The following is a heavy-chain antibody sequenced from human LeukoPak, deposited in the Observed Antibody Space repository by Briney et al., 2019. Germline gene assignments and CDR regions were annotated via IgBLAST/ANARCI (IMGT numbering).Heavy chain of an antibody. CDR2: IYHSGTS. CDR1: GGSISGWY. J-gene: IGHJ4*02. V-gene: IGHV4-30-4*01. D-gene: IGHD4-17*01. CDR3: ARRDVTTHRFDY. Sequence: SETLSLTCAVSGGSISGWYWSWIRRPPGEGLEWIGYIYHSGTSYYNPSLRSRVTISVDTSKNQFSLNLRSVTDADTAVYYCARRDVTTHRFDYWGQGALVTVSS.